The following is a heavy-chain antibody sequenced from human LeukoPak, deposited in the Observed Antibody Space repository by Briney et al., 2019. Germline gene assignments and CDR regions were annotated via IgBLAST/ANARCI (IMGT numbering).Heavy chain of an antibody. D-gene: IGHD3-10*01. J-gene: IGHJ4*02. Sequence: SVKASCKASGGTFSSYAISGVRQAPGQGLEWMGGIIPIFGTANYAQKFQGRVTITTDESTSTAYMELSSLRSEDTAVYYCASISADDYWGQGTLVTVSS. CDR1: GGTFSSYA. CDR2: IIPIFGTA. CDR3: ASISADDY. V-gene: IGHV1-69*05.